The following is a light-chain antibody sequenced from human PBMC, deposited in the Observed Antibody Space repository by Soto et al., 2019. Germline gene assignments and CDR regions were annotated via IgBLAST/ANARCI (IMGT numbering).Light chain of an antibody. CDR3: QQYNNWPPGT. J-gene: IGKJ1*01. V-gene: IGKV3-15*01. CDR2: GAS. CDR1: QSVSSN. Sequence: EVVLTQSASTLSLSAGERATLSCRASQSVSSNLAWYQQKPGQAPRLLIYGASTRATGIPARFSGSGSGTEFTLTISSLQSEDFAVYYCQQYNNWPPGTFGQGTKVDIK.